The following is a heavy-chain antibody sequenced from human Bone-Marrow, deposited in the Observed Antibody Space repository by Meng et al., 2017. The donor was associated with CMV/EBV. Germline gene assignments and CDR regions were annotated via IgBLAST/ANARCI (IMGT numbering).Heavy chain of an antibody. CDR1: GFTFSNAW. Sequence: EVQLVESGGDSVKPGGSLRLSCAGSGFTFSNAWMSWVRQAPGKGLEWVGRIKSKTDGETADYNAPVKGRFTISRDDSKNTLYLQMNNLKTEDTAIYYCIWNDLGDYWGQGTLVTVSS. CDR2: IKSKTDGETA. J-gene: IGHJ4*02. V-gene: IGHV3-15*01. CDR3: IWNDLGDY. D-gene: IGHD1-1*01.